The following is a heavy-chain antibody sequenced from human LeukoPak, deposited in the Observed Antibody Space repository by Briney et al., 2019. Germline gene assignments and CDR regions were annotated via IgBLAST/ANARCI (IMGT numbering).Heavy chain of an antibody. D-gene: IGHD3-10*01. CDR2: INHSGST. V-gene: IGHV4-34*01. Sequence: SETLSLTCAVYGGSFSGYYWSWIRQPPGKGLEWIGEINHSGSTNYNPSLKSRVTISVDTPKNQFSLKLSSVTAADTAVYYCARGVPQIWFGEAYYFDYWGQGTLVTVSS. J-gene: IGHJ4*02. CDR1: GGSFSGYY. CDR3: ARGVPQIWFGEAYYFDY.